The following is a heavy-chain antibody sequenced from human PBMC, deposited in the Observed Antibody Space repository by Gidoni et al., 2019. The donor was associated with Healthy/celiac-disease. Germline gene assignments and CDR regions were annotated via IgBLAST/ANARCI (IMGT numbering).Heavy chain of an antibody. CDR2: IDPSDSYT. CDR1: GTSFTSYW. Sequence: EVQLVQSGAEVKKPGESLRTACKGSGTSFTSYWISWVRQMPGKGLEWMGGIDPSDSYTHYFPSFPGHVTISADQSISTAYLQCSSLKSSATAMYYCARRGRLRASRFWGQGTLVTVSS. CDR3: ARRGRLRASRF. J-gene: IGHJ4*02. V-gene: IGHV5-10-1*01. D-gene: IGHD3-16*01.